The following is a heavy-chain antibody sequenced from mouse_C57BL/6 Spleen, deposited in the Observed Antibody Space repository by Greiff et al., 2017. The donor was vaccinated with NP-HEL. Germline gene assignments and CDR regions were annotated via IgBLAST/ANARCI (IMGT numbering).Heavy chain of an antibody. Sequence: QVQLKQPGAELVRPGSSVKLSCKASGYTFTSYWMDWVKQRPGQGLEWIGNIYPSDSETHYNQKFKDKATLTVDKSSSTAYMQLSSLTSEDSAVYYCSKRRDYGSSYGYFDVWGTGTTVTVSS. D-gene: IGHD1-1*01. V-gene: IGHV1-61*01. J-gene: IGHJ1*03. CDR2: IYPSDSET. CDR3: SKRRDYGSSYGYFDV. CDR1: GYTFTSYW.